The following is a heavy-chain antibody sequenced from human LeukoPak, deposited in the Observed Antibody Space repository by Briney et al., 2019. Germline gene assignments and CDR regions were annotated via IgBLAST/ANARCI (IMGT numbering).Heavy chain of an antibody. D-gene: IGHD7-27*01. CDR2: INHSGST. Sequence: PSETLSLTCAVYGGSFGGYYWSWIRQPPGKGLEWIGEINHSGSTNYNPSLKSRVTISVDTSKNQFSLKLSSVTAADTAVYYCARALGTWGQGTLVTVSS. CDR3: ARALGT. J-gene: IGHJ5*02. CDR1: GGSFGGYY. V-gene: IGHV4-34*01.